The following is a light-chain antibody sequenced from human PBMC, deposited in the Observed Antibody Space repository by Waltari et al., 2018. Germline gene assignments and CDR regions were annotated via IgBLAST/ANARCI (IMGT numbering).Light chain of an antibody. CDR2: DLN. Sequence: QSSLAPPASVSGSPGQSNTPSCTYIRSDIDGYKCVSWYQQHPGKAPKLLIVDLNNRPSGVSNRFSASKSGNTASLTISDLQAEDEADYYCSSYTTSSTLELFGGGTRLTVL. V-gene: IGLV2-14*01. J-gene: IGLJ3*02. CDR3: SSYTTSSTLEL. CDR1: RSDIDGYKC.